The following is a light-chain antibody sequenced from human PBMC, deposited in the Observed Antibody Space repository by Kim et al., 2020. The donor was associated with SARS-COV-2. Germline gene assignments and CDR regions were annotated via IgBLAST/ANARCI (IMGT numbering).Light chain of an antibody. Sequence: DIQMTQSPSTLSASVGDRVTITCRASQSISNSLAWYQQIPGKAPKLLIHKASSLETGVPSRFRGGGSGTEFTLTITSLQPEDFATYYCQHYSGYSPFGQGTKVDIK. CDR3: QHYSGYSP. J-gene: IGKJ1*01. V-gene: IGKV1-5*03. CDR1: QSISNS. CDR2: KAS.